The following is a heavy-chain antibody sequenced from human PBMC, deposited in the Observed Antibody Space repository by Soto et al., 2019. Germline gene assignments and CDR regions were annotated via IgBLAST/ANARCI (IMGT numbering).Heavy chain of an antibody. CDR3: ARDSGGYSYGYLYYYYYGMDV. J-gene: IGHJ6*02. D-gene: IGHD5-18*01. V-gene: IGHV3-33*01. CDR2: IWYDGSNK. Sequence: GGSLRLSCAASGFTFSSYGMHWVRQAPGKGLEWVAVIWYDGSNKYYADSVKGRFTISRDNSKNTLYLQMNSLRAEDTAVYYCARDSGGYSYGYLYYYYYGMDVWGQGTTVT. CDR1: GFTFSSYG.